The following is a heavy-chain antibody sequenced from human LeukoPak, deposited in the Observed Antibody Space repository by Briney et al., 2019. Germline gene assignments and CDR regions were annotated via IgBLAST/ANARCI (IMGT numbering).Heavy chain of an antibody. V-gene: IGHV1-3*01. D-gene: IGHD6-19*01. CDR3: ARGWDIAVAGAFDY. J-gene: IGHJ4*02. Sequence: KFQGRVTITRDTSASTAYMGLSSLRSEDTAVYYCARGWDIAVAGAFDYWGQGTLVTVSS.